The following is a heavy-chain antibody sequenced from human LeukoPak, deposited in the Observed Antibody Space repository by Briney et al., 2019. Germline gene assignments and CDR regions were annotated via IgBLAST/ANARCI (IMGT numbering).Heavy chain of an antibody. CDR3: AKERVTGFGVITYYFDY. J-gene: IGHJ4*02. V-gene: IGHV3-23*01. Sequence: GGSLRLSCAASGFIFGSYAMSWVREAPGKGLEWVSDISNSGGTTNYADSVKGRFTISRDNSKNTLYLQMRSLRAEDTAVYYCAKERVTGFGVITYYFDYWGQGTLVTVSS. CDR1: GFIFGSYA. CDR2: ISNSGGTT. D-gene: IGHD3-3*01.